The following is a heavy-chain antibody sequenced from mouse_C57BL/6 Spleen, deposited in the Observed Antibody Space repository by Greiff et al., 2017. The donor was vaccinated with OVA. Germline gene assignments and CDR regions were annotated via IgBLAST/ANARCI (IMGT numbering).Heavy chain of an antibody. CDR1: GYTFTSYW. J-gene: IGHJ4*01. CDR2: IHPSDSDT. V-gene: IGHV1-74*01. D-gene: IGHD1-1*01. Sequence: QVQLKQPGAELVKPGASVKVSCKASGYTFTSYWMHWVKQRPGQGLEWIGRIHPSDSDTNYNQKFKGKATLTVDKSSSTAYMQLSSLTSEDSAVYYCAIGDYYYGSSYVGGAMDYWGQGTSVTVSS. CDR3: AIGDYYYGSSYVGGAMDY.